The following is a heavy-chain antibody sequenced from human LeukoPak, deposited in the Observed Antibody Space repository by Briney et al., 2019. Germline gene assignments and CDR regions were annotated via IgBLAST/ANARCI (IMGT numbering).Heavy chain of an antibody. D-gene: IGHD6-6*01. J-gene: IGHJ3*02. CDR1: GYTFTSYG. V-gene: IGHV7-4-1*02. Sequence: ASVKVSCKASGYTFTSYGISWVRQAPGQGLEWMGWGNTNTGNPTYAQCFTGRFVFSLDTSVSTTYLQISSLKAEDTAVYYCARGYSSSSGVAFDIWGQGTMVTVSS. CDR2: GNTNTGNP. CDR3: ARGYSSSSGVAFDI.